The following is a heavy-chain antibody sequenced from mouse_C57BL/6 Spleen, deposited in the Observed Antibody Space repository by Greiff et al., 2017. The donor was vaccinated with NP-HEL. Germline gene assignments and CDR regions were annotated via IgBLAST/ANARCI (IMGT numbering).Heavy chain of an antibody. V-gene: IGHV1-72*01. CDR1: GYTFTSYW. CDR3: ARSGLITTGVGGVFDY. D-gene: IGHD1-1*01. Sequence: QVQLQQPGAELVKPGASVKLSCKASGYTFTSYWMHWVKQRPGRGLEWIGRIDPNSGGTKYNEKFKSKATLTVDKPSSTAYMQLSSLTSEDSAVYYCARSGLITTGVGGVFDYWGQGTTLTVSS. CDR2: IDPNSGGT. J-gene: IGHJ2*01.